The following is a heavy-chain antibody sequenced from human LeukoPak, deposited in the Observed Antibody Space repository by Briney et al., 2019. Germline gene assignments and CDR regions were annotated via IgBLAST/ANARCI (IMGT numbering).Heavy chain of an antibody. J-gene: IGHJ6*02. D-gene: IGHD6-13*01. CDR1: GFIFSSYA. CDR3: ARARPSIAAAYGMDV. Sequence: GGSLRLSCVASGFIFSSYAMSWVRQAPGKGLEWVSAISGSGGTTYYADSVKGRFTVSRVNSKNTLYLQMNSLRAEDTAVYYCARARPSIAAAYGMDVWGQGTTVTVSS. V-gene: IGHV3-23*01. CDR2: ISGSGGTT.